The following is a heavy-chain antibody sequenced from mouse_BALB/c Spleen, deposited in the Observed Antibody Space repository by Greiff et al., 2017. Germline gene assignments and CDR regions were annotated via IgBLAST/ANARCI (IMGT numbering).Heavy chain of an antibody. J-gene: IGHJ3*01. Sequence: EVQLQQSGPGLVKPSQSLSLTCTVTGYSITSDYAWYWIRQFPGNQLEWMGYISYSGSTSYNPSLKSRISITRDTSKNQFFLQLNSVTTEDTATYYCARYYYEGFAYWGQGTLVTVSA. D-gene: IGHD1-1*01. CDR1: GYSITSDYA. CDR2: ISYSGST. CDR3: ARYYYEGFAY. V-gene: IGHV3-2*02.